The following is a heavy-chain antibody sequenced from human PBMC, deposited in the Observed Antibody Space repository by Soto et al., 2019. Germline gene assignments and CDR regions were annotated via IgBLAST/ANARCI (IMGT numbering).Heavy chain of an antibody. D-gene: IGHD6-19*01. J-gene: IGHJ3*02. V-gene: IGHV3-30*18. CDR2: ISYDGSNK. CDR3: AKGEYSRGWYEDVDAFDI. Sequence: GGSLRLSCAASGFTFSSYGMHWVRQAPGKGLEWVAVISYDGSNKYYADSVKGRFTISRDNSKNTLYLQMNSLRAEDTDVYYCAKGEYSRGWYEDVDAFDIWGQGTMVTVSS. CDR1: GFTFSSYG.